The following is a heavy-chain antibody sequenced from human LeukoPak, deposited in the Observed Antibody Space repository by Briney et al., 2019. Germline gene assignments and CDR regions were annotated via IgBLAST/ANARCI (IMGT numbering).Heavy chain of an antibody. CDR2: ISGSGGST. J-gene: IGHJ4*02. CDR1: GFTFSSYA. D-gene: IGHD3-10*01. CDR3: ATPGEGFGEFVFDY. Sequence: GGSLRLSCAASGFTFSSYAMNWVRQAPGKGLEWVSAISGSGGSTYYADSVKGRFTISRDNSKNTLYLQMNSLRAEDTAVYYCATPGEGFGEFVFDYWGQGTLVTVSS. V-gene: IGHV3-23*01.